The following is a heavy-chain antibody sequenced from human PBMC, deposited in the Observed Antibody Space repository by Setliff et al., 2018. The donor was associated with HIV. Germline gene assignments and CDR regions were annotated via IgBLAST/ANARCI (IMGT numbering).Heavy chain of an antibody. CDR1: GGSISSHY. Sequence: SETLSLTCSVSGGSISSHYWSWIRQPPVKGLEWIGYIYYSGSTNYNPSLKSGSTNYNASLKGRVTISLDTSKNQFSLKLTSVTAADTAVYYCARFGIGGSSGPWGQGTLVTVSS. J-gene: IGHJ5*02. D-gene: IGHD6-19*01. V-gene: IGHV4-59*11. CDR3: ARFGIGGSSGP. CDR2: IYYSGST.